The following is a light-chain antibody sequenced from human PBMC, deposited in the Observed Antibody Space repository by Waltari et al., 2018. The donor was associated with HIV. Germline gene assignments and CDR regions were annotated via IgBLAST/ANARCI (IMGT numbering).Light chain of an antibody. CDR1: SSNIGRNY. CDR3: SSYTSSSTPYV. V-gene: IGLV1-47*01. J-gene: IGLJ1*01. CDR2: TNK. Sequence: QSVLTQPPSASGTPGQRVTISCSGSSSNIGRNYVYWYQQLPGTAPKLLIYTNKQRPSGVPDRFSGSKSGTSASLAISGLRSEDEADYYCSSYTSSSTPYVFGTGTKVTVL.